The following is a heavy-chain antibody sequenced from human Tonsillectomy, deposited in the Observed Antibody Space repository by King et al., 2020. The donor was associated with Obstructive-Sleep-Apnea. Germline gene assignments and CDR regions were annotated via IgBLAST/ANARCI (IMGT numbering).Heavy chain of an antibody. CDR2: IWYDGSNK. D-gene: IGHD6-13*01. V-gene: IGHV3-33*01. CDR1: GFTFSSYG. J-gene: IGHJ3*02. CDR3: AREAAAGTGAFDI. Sequence: HVQLVESGGGVVQPGRSLRLSCAASGFTFSSYGMHWVRQAPGKGLEWVAVIWYDGSNKYYADSVKGRFTISRDNSKNTLYLQMNSLRAEDTAVYYCAREAAAGTGAFDIWGQGTMVTVSS.